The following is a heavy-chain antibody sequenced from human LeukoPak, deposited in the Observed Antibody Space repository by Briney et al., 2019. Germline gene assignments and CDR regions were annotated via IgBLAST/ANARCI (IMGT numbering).Heavy chain of an antibody. CDR1: GFTFSSYA. V-gene: IGHV3-64D*06. CDR3: VKDLRAAAGFDP. Sequence: GGSLRLSCSASGFTFSSYAMHWVRQAPGKGLEYVSAISSNGGSTYYAGSVKGRFTISRDNSKNTLYLQMSSLRAEDTAVYHCVKDLRAAAGFDPWGQGTLVTVSS. CDR2: ISSNGGST. J-gene: IGHJ5*02. D-gene: IGHD6-13*01.